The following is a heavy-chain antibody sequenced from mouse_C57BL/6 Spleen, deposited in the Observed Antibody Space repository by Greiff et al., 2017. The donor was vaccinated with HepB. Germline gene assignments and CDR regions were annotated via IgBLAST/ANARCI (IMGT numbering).Heavy chain of an antibody. V-gene: IGHV5-9-1*02. D-gene: IGHD2-14*01. CDR3: TREGYGGTFFDY. J-gene: IGHJ2*01. CDR2: ISSGGDYI. CDR1: GFTFSSYA. Sequence: EVHLVESGEGLVKPGGSLKLSCAASGFTFSSYAMSWVRQTPEKRLEWVAYISSGGDYIYYADTVKGRFTISRDNARTTLYLQMSSLKSEDTAMYYCTREGYGGTFFDYWGQGTTLTVSS.